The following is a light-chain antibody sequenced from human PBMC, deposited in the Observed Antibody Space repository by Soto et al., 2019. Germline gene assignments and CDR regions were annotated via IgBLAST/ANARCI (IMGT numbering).Light chain of an antibody. CDR1: QSIGAH. Sequence: IQVTQSPSSLSASVGDRVTITCRASQSIGAHLNWYQQKPGTAPNLLIYGASSMRSGVPSRFTGSGSGTDFTLTISTLQPEDFATYYCLQTDRLPVAFGGGTKVEI. CDR3: LQTDRLPVA. CDR2: GAS. V-gene: IGKV1-39*01. J-gene: IGKJ4*01.